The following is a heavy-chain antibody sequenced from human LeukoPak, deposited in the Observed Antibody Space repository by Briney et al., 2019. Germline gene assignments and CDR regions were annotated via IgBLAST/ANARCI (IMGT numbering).Heavy chain of an antibody. CDR2: ISYDGSNK. Sequence: PGGSLRLSCAASGFTFSNYGMHWVRQAPGKGLEWAAVISYDGSNKYYADSVKGRFTISRDNSKNTLYLQMNTLRAEDTAVYYCARAGHVITMIVVLDAFDIWGQGTMVTVSS. CDR1: GFTFSNYG. J-gene: IGHJ3*02. D-gene: IGHD3-22*01. V-gene: IGHV3-30*03. CDR3: ARAGHVITMIVVLDAFDI.